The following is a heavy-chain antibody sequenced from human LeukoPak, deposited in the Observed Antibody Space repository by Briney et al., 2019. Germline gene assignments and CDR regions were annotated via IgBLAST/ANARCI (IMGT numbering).Heavy chain of an antibody. Sequence: PGRSLRLSCTASGFTFSSYGMHWVRQAPGKGLDWVAAISYDGSNKYYADSVKGRFTISRDNSKNTLYLQMNSLRAEDTVVYYCAKGYSGSQRAYYYYGMDVWGQGTTVTVSS. CDR2: ISYDGSNK. D-gene: IGHD1-26*01. J-gene: IGHJ6*02. V-gene: IGHV3-30*18. CDR3: AKGYSGSQRAYYYYGMDV. CDR1: GFTFSSYG.